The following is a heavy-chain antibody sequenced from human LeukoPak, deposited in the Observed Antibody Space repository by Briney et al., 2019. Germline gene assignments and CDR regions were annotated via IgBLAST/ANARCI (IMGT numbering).Heavy chain of an antibody. J-gene: IGHJ4*02. Sequence: GGSLRLSCAASGFTFSSYSMNWVRQAPGKGLEWVSSISSSSSSYIYYADSVKGRFTISRDNAKNSLYLQMNSLRAEDTAVYYCAREELRYGDYGRFTDPHYFDYWGQGTLVTVSS. CDR2: ISSSSSSYI. CDR1: GFTFSSYS. D-gene: IGHD4-17*01. V-gene: IGHV3-21*01. CDR3: AREELRYGDYGRFTDPHYFDY.